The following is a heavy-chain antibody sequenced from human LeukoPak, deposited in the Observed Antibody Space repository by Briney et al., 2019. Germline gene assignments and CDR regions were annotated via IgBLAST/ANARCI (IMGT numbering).Heavy chain of an antibody. V-gene: IGHV2-5*02. CDR1: GFSLSTSGGG. CDR3: VHRMTAVVNGDFDP. CDR2: IYWDDDK. D-gene: IGHD7-27*01. J-gene: IGHJ5*02. Sequence: GSGPTLVKPTQTLTLTCTFSGFSLSTSGGGVAWIRRPPGKALEWLALIYWDDDKRYSPSLKSRLTLTKDTSKNQVVLTMTDMDPVDTATYYCVHRMTAVVNGDFDPWGQGTLVTVSS.